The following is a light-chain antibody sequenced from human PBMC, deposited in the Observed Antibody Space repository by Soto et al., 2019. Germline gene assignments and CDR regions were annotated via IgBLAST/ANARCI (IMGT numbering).Light chain of an antibody. J-gene: IGKJ4*01. Sequence: EIVLTQSPGTLSLSPGERATLSCRASQSVSSSYLAWYQQKAGQAPRLLIYGASSRATGIPDRFSGSGSRTDCTLTISRLEPEDFAVYYCQQFGSSPPVTFGGRTKVEIK. CDR1: QSVSSSY. CDR2: GAS. CDR3: QQFGSSPPVT. V-gene: IGKV3-20*01.